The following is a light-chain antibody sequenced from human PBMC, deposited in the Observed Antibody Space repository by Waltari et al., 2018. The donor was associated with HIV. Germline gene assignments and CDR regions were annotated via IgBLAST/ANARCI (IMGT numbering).Light chain of an antibody. Sequence: QSALTQPASVSGSPGQSITISCTGTSSDVGGYTYVPWYQQHPGKTPKLMIYEVSNRPSGVSNRFSGSKSCNTASLTISGLQAEDEADYYGSSYRSSSTWVFGGGTKLTVL. J-gene: IGLJ3*02. CDR1: SSDVGGYTY. CDR3: SSYRSSSTWV. CDR2: EVS. V-gene: IGLV2-14*01.